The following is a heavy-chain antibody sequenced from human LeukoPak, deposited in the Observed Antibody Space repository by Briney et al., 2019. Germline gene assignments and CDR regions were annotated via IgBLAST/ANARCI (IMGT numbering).Heavy chain of an antibody. V-gene: IGHV4-39*01. CDR1: GVSISSSSYY. CDR3: ARRRHYRSGWYPEFYYYHYMDV. CDR2: IYYSGST. J-gene: IGHJ6*03. D-gene: IGHD6-19*01. Sequence: SETLSLTCTVSGVSISSSSYYWGWLRQPPGKGLEWIGSIYYSGSTYYHPSLKSRVTISVDTSKNQFSLKLSSVTAADTAVYYCARRRHYRSGWYPEFYYYHYMDVWGKGPTVTIPS.